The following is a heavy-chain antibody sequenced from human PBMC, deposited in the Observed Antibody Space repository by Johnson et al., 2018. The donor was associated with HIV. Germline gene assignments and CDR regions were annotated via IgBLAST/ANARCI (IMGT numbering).Heavy chain of an antibody. J-gene: IGHJ3*01. D-gene: IGHD3-16*02. CDR2: ITWNSGSI. CDR1: GFTFDDYA. Sequence: VQLVESGGGLVQPGRSLRLSCAASGFTFDDYAMHWVRQAPGKGLEWVSGITWNSGSIGYADSVKGRFTISRDNAKNSLYLQMNSLKIEDTAVYYCTTDQNDIWSYRFGVDFWGQGTMVTVSS. CDR3: TTDQNDIWSYRFGVDF. V-gene: IGHV3-9*01.